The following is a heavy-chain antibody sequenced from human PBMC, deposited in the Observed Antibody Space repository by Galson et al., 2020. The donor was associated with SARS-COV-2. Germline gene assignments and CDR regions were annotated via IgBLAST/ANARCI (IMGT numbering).Heavy chain of an antibody. D-gene: IGHD5-18*01. CDR2: IYHSGST. Sequence: ASETLSLTCTVSGYSISSSNWWGWIRRPPGKGLEWIGCIYHSGSTYYNPSLKSRVTMSVDTSKNQFSLKLSSVTAVDTAVYYCAGAWIQPYNWFDPWGQGTLVTVSS. J-gene: IGHJ5*02. CDR1: GYSISSSNW. CDR3: AGAWIQPYNWFDP. V-gene: IGHV4-28*03.